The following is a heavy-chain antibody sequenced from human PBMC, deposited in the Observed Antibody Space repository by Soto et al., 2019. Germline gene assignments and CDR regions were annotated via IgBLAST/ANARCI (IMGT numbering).Heavy chain of an antibody. CDR1: GFSFSSYW. Sequence: EVKLVESGGGLVQPGGSLRVSCAASGFSFSSYWMSWVRHGPGKGLEWVADINEEGTERYYADSVKGRFTISRDNGENSVYLQMNNLRVDDTAVYSCAKSPMVRTFHYGMEVWGQGTTVTVSS. D-gene: IGHD2-8*01. CDR3: AKSPMVRTFHYGMEV. CDR2: INEEGTER. V-gene: IGHV3-7*05. J-gene: IGHJ6*02.